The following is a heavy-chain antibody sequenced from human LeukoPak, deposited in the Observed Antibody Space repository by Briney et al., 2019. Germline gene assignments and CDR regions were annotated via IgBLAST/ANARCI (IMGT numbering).Heavy chain of an antibody. J-gene: IGHJ4*02. Sequence: VASVKVSCKASGYTFTSYGISWVRQAPGQGLEWMGWISAYNGNTNYAQKLQGRVTMTTDTSTSTAYMELSGLRSDDTAIYYCARGADYNNPEAYWGQGTLVTVSS. CDR2: ISAYNGNT. V-gene: IGHV1-18*01. D-gene: IGHD4-11*01. CDR3: ARGADYNNPEAY. CDR1: GYTFTSYG.